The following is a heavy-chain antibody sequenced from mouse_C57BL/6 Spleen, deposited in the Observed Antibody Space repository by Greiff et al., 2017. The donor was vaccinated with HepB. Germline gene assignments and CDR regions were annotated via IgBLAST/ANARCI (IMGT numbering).Heavy chain of an antibody. CDR3: APITSVFDY. V-gene: IGHV1-50*01. Sequence: QVQLQQSGAELVKPGASVKLSCKASGYTFTSYWMQWVKQRPGQGLEWIGEIDPSDSYTNYNQKFKGKATLTVDTSSSTAYMQLSSLTSEDSAVYYCAPITSVFDYWGQGTTLTVSS. D-gene: IGHD1-1*01. CDR1: GYTFTSYW. J-gene: IGHJ2*01. CDR2: IDPSDSYT.